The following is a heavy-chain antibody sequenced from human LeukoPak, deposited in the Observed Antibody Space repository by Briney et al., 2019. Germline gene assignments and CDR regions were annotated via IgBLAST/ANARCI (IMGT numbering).Heavy chain of an antibody. V-gene: IGHV1-69*13. CDR2: ITPISGPA. CDR1: GGTFSRYG. Sequence: ASVKVSCEASGGTFSRYGISWVRQAPGQGREWMGGITPISGPANYPQKFQGRVTITPDGSPTTASMELSTLRPEDTAASYSARAQGTLMREGQTTPDFYYYMDVWGKGTTVTVSS. CDR3: ARAQGTLMREGQTTPDFYYYMDV. J-gene: IGHJ6*03. D-gene: IGHD1-1*01.